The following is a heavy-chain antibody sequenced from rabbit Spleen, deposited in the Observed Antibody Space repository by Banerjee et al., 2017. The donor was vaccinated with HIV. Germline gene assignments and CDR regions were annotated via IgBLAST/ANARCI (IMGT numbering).Heavy chain of an antibody. CDR1: GLDFSTSYW. V-gene: IGHV1S45*01. CDR2: INTYTVKS. Sequence: QEQLEESGGDLVKPGASLTLTCKASGLDFSTSYWICWVRQAPGKGLEWIACINTYTVKSVYASWATGRFTFSRTSSTTVTLQMTSLTAADTAAYFCARDLTGMIGWNFYLWG. D-gene: IGHD7-1*01. J-gene: IGHJ4*01. CDR3: ARDLTGMIGWNFYL.